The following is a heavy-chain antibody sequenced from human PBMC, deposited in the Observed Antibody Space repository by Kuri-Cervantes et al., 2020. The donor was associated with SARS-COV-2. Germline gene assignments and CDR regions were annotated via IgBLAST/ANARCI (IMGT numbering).Heavy chain of an antibody. J-gene: IGHJ6*03. CDR3: AREGAAQSYYYYYMDV. D-gene: IGHD6-6*01. CDR1: GYTFTSYY. V-gene: IGHV1-46*01. Sequence: ASVKVSCKASGYTFTSYYMHWVRQAPGQGLEWMGIINPSGGSTSYAQKFQGRVTMTRDTSTSTVYMELSSPRSEDTAVYYCAREGAAQSYYYYYMDVWGKGTTVTVSS. CDR2: INPSGGST.